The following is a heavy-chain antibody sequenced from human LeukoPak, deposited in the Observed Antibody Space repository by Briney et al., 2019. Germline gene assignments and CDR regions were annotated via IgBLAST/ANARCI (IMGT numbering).Heavy chain of an antibody. D-gene: IGHD3-22*01. J-gene: IGHJ4*02. CDR3: AKVYLYDSSYYDY. V-gene: IGHV3-23*01. CDR1: GFTFSSYA. CDR2: ISGSGDST. Sequence: GGSLRLSCAASGFTFSSYAMGWVRQAPGKGLEWVSAISGSGDSTYYADSVKGRFTISRDNSKNTLFLQMNSLRVEDTAVYYCAKVYLYDSSYYDYCGQGTLVTVSS.